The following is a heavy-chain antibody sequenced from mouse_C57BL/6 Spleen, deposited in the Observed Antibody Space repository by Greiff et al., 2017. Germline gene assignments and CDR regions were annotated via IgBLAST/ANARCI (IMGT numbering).Heavy chain of an antibody. D-gene: IGHD3-3*01. J-gene: IGHJ3*01. CDR3: ARAYSPREFAD. CDR1: GFNFKDYD. V-gene: IGHV14-2*01. CDR2: IDPEDGET. Sequence: VQLQQSGAELVKPGASVKLSCTASGFNFKDYDMYWVKQRTEKGLEWIGRIDPEDGETKYAPNFKGKDTITADTSSNTSYLQLSSLTSEDTAVYYCARAYSPREFADWGKGTLVTVSA.